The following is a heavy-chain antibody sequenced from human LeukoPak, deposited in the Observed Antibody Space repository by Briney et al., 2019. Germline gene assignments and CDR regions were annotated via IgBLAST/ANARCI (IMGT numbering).Heavy chain of an antibody. CDR1: GFTFSSYA. CDR2: ISGSGGST. J-gene: IGHJ6*02. D-gene: IGHD2-15*01. CDR3: AKGLRYCSGGGCYRGWQYYGMDV. Sequence: GGSLRLSCAASGFTFSSYAMSWVRQAPGKGLEWVSAISGSGGSTYYADSVKGRFTISRDNSKNTLYLQMNSLRAEDTAVYYCAKGLRYCSGGGCYRGWQYYGMDVWGQGTTVTVSS. V-gene: IGHV3-23*01.